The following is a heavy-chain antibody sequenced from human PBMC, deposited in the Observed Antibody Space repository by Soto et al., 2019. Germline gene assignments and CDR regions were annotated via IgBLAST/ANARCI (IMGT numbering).Heavy chain of an antibody. V-gene: IGHV1-18*01. CDR3: ASASNAMRFGELLWDWFDP. D-gene: IGHD3-10*01. J-gene: IGHJ5*02. CDR1: GYTFTSYG. CDR2: MSAYNGNT. Sequence: QVQLVQSGAEVKKPGASVKVSCKASGYTFTSYGISWVRQAPGQGLEWMGWMSAYNGNTNYAQKLQGRVTMTTDTSTSTDYMELRSLRSDDTAVYYCASASNAMRFGELLWDWFDPWGQGTLVTVSS.